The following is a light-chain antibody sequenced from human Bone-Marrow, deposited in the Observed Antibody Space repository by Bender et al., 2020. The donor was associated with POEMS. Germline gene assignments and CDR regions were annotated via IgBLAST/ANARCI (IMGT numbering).Light chain of an antibody. Sequence: QSVLTQPPSASGTPGQRVTISCTGTSNDVGGYNYVSWYQHHPAKAPKLILYEVNKRPSGISDRFSGSRSGSTASLTISGLQPEDEASYFCCSYAGVDTVLLFGGGTELTVL. CDR1: SNDVGGYNY. CDR3: CSYAGVDTVLL. J-gene: IGLJ3*02. CDR2: EVN. V-gene: IGLV2-23*02.